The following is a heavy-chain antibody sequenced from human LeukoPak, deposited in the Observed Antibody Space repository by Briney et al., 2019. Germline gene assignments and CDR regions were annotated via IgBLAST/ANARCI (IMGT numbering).Heavy chain of an antibody. V-gene: IGHV1-46*01. D-gene: IGHD2-15*01. J-gene: IGHJ3*02. CDR3: AGSGYCSGGSCSDAFDI. Sequence: GASVKVSCKASGYTFTSYYMHWVRQAPGQGLEWMGIINPSGGSTSYAQKFQGRVTMTRDTSTSTVYMELSSLRSEDTAVYYCAGSGYCSGGSCSDAFDIWGQGTMVTVSS. CDR2: INPSGGST. CDR1: GYTFTSYY.